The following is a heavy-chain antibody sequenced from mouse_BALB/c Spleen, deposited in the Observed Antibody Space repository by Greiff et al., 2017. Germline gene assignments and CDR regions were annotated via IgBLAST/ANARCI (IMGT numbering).Heavy chain of an antibody. J-gene: IGHJ3*01. CDR3: ARGENDGYGAY. V-gene: IGHV1S137*01. D-gene: IGHD2-3*01. CDR2: ISTYYGDA. Sequence: QVQLQQSGAELVRPGVSVKISCKGSGYTFTDYAMHWVKQSHAKSLEWIGVISTYYGDASYNQKFKGKATMTVDKSSSTAYMEPARLTSEDSAIYYCARGENDGYGAYWGQGTLVTVSA. CDR1: GYTFTDYA.